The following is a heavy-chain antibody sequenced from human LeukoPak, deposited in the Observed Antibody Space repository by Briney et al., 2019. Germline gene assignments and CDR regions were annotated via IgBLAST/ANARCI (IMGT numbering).Heavy chain of an antibody. D-gene: IGHD1-26*01. CDR1: GYTFTTYY. CDR2: INPSGGTT. CDR3: SRDLGGSYNDY. J-gene: IGHJ4*02. Sequence: EASVTVSFTASGYTFTTYYIHWVRQAPGQGLEWVGVINPSGGTTTYAQKFQGRVTMTKDTSTSTVYMELSRLRIEDTAVYYCSRDLGGSYNDYWGQGTMVTVSS. V-gene: IGHV1-46*01.